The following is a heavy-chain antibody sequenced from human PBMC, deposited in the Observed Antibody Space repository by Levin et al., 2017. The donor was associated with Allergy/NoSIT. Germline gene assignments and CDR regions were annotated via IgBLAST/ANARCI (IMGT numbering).Heavy chain of an antibody. Sequence: PGESLKISCAASGFTFRSDDMHWVRQAPGKGLEWVSYISSSSSVIYYADSMKGRFTISRDNAKNSLYLQMNSLRDEDTAVYYCVRDSAIDWGQGTLVTVSS. D-gene: IGHD2/OR15-2a*01. V-gene: IGHV3-48*02. J-gene: IGHJ4*02. CDR1: GFTFRSDD. CDR3: VRDSAID. CDR2: ISSSSSVI.